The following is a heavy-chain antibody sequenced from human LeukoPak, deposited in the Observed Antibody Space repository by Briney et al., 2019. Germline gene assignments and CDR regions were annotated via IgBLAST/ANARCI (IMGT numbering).Heavy chain of an antibody. D-gene: IGHD3-10*01. V-gene: IGHV1-46*01. CDR2: INPSGGST. CDR1: GYTFTSYY. CDR3: ARAGYYYGSGSYYIFDY. J-gene: IGHJ4*02. Sequence: ASVKVSCKASGYTFTSYYMHWVRQAPGQGLEWMGIINPSGGSTSYAQKFQGRVTMTRDMSTSTVYMELSSLRSEDTAIYYRARAGYYYGSGSYYIFDYWGQGTLVTVSS.